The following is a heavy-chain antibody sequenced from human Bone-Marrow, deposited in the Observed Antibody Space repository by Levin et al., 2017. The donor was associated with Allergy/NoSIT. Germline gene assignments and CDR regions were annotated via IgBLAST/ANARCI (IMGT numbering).Heavy chain of an antibody. D-gene: IGHD6-13*01. CDR1: GFTFSSYA. V-gene: IGHV3-23*01. Sequence: GGSLRLSCAASGFTFSSYAMSWVRQAPGKGLEWVSSISASGASTYYADSVKGRFTISRDNSKNTLYLQMNSLRAEDTAVYYCAKRSSWFDYWGQGTLVTVSS. CDR3: AKRSSWFDY. CDR2: ISASGAST. J-gene: IGHJ4*02.